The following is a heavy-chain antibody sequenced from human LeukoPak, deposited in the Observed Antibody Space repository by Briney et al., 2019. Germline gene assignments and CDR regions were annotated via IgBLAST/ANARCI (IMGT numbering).Heavy chain of an antibody. CDR2: INPNSGGT. Sequence: ASVKVSCKASGYTFTSYDINWVRQATGQGLEWMGRINPNSGGTNYAQKFQGRVTMTRDTSISTAYMELSRLRSDDTAVYYCARDGGLVDYWGQGTLVTVSS. J-gene: IGHJ4*02. CDR3: ARDGGLVDY. V-gene: IGHV1-2*06. CDR1: GYTFTSYD. D-gene: IGHD3-16*01.